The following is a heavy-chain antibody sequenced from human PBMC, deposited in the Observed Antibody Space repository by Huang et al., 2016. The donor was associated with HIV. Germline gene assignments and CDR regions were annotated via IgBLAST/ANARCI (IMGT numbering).Heavy chain of an antibody. CDR2: INHSGST. CDR1: GGSFSGYY. J-gene: IGHJ4*02. Sequence: QVQLQQWGAGLLKPSETLSLTCAVYGGSFSGYYWSWIRQPPGKGLEWIGEINHSGSTNYNPSLKSRVTTAVDTSKNHFSLKLSSVTAADTAVYYCARILMYYNSSGYGFDYWGQGTLVTVSS. V-gene: IGHV4-34*01. D-gene: IGHD3-22*01. CDR3: ARILMYYNSSGYGFDY.